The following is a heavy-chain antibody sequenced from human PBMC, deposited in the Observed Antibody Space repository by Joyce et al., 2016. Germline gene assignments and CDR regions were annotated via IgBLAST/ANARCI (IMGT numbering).Heavy chain of an antibody. CDR3: ARHVLGMIVVVFDY. CDR2: IYYTGST. CDR1: GGSIRSSSYY. V-gene: IGHV4-39*01. D-gene: IGHD3-22*01. J-gene: IGHJ4*02. Sequence: LQLQESGPGLVKPSETLPLTCTVSGGSIRSSSYYWGWIRQPPGQGLEWIGSIYYTGSTYYNPSLKSRVTISVDTSKSQFSLKLNSVTAADTAVYYCARHVLGMIVVVFDYWGQGTLVTVSS.